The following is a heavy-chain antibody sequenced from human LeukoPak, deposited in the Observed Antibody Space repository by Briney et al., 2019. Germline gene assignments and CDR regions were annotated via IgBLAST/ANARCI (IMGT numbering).Heavy chain of an antibody. CDR2: ISSSSSYI. V-gene: IGHV3-21*01. D-gene: IGHD6-19*01. J-gene: IGHJ4*02. CDR3: ARDRDGYSSGRAGLN. CDR1: GFTFSSYS. Sequence: GESLKISCAASGFTFSSYSMNWVRQAPGKGLEWVSSISSSSSYIYYADSVKGRFTISRDNAKKSLYLQMNSLRAEDTAVYYCARDRDGYSSGRAGLNWGQGTLVTVSS.